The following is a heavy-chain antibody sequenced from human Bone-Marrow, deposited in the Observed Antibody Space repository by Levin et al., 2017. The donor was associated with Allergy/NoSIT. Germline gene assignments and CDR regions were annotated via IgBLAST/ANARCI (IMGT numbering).Heavy chain of an antibody. CDR2: ISGSSNTI. CDR1: GFTFSAYT. CDR3: ARRVDTAMID. D-gene: IGHD5-18*01. J-gene: IGHJ4*02. V-gene: IGHV3-48*02. Sequence: RGESLKISCAASGFTFSAYTMNWVRQAPGKGLEWVSFISGSSNTIYYADSVKGRFTISRDNAKNSLYLQMNSLRDEDTAMYYCARRVDTAMIDWGQGTLVTVSS.